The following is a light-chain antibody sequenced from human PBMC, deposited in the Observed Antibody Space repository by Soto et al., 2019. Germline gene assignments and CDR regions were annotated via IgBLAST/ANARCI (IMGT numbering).Light chain of an antibody. Sequence: QSVLTQPASVSGSPGQSITISCTGTSSVVGGFNSVSWYQQYPGKAPKLMIYDVRNRPSGVSNRFSGSKSGNTASLTISGLQAEDEADYYCSSYTGSTPYVFGTGTKVTVL. CDR3: SSYTGSTPYV. CDR1: SSVVGGFNS. V-gene: IGLV2-14*01. J-gene: IGLJ1*01. CDR2: DVR.